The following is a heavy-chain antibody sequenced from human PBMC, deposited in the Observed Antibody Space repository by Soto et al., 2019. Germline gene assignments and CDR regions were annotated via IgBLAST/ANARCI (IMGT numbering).Heavy chain of an antibody. CDR1: GFTFSSYG. Sequence: QVQLVESGGGVVQPGRSLRLSCAASGFTFSSYGMHWVRQAPGKGLEWVAVISYDGSNKYYADSVKGRFTISRDKSKNPLYLQITSLRAEDTAVYYCAKEYSGDPMMDYWGQGTLVTVSS. D-gene: IGHD6-19*01. CDR3: AKEYSGDPMMDY. V-gene: IGHV3-30*18. CDR2: ISYDGSNK. J-gene: IGHJ4*02.